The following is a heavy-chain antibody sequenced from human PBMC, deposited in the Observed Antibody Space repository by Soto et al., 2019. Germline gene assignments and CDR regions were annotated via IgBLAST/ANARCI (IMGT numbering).Heavy chain of an antibody. CDR2: IHSGDSNA. CDR3: ARRAAAGIREGVRYYYYGMDV. Sequence: GESLKISCKGSGYSFSTYSIGWVRQMPGKGLEWMGNIHSGDSNARYSPSFQGQVTISVDRSISTAYLQWSSLKASDTALYYCARRAAAGIREGVRYYYYGMDVWGQGTTVTVSS. V-gene: IGHV5-51*01. J-gene: IGHJ6*02. CDR1: GYSFSTYS. D-gene: IGHD6-13*01.